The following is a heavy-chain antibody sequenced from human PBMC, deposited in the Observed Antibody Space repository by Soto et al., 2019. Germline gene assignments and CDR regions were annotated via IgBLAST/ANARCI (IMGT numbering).Heavy chain of an antibody. V-gene: IGHV5-51*01. CDR3: ARHAGYYDFWSGYYTDYYYGMDV. CDR2: IYPGDSDT. J-gene: IGHJ6*02. Sequence: GESLKISCNGSGYSFTSYWIGWVRQMPGKGLEWMGIIYPGDSDTRYSPSFQGQVTISADKSISTAYLQWSSLKASDTAMYYCARHAGYYDFWSGYYTDYYYGMDVWGQGTTVTVSS. D-gene: IGHD3-3*01. CDR1: GYSFTSYW.